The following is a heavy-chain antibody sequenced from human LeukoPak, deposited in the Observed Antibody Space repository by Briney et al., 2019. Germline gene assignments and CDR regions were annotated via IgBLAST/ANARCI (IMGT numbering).Heavy chain of an antibody. D-gene: IGHD3-10*01. CDR3: ARLGGGSYSNY. V-gene: IGHV4-34*01. Sequence: SETLSLTCAVYGGSFSGYYWSWIRQPPGKGLGWIGEINHSGSTSYNPSLKSRVAISVDTSKNQFSLRLSSVTAADTAMYYCARLGGGSYSNYWGQGTLVTVSS. CDR2: INHSGST. CDR1: GGSFSGYY. J-gene: IGHJ4*02.